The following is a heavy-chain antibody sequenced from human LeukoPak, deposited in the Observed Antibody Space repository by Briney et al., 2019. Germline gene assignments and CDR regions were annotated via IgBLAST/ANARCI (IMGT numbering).Heavy chain of an antibody. CDR2: IYTSGST. J-gene: IGHJ3*02. CDR1: GGSISSYY. V-gene: IGHV4-4*07. CDR3: ARWDYGSGRKFDI. Sequence: SETLSLTCTVSGGSISSYYWSWIRQPAGKGLEWIGRIYTSGSTNYNPSLKSRVIISVDTSKNQFSLNLSSVTAADTAVYYCARWDYGSGRKFDIWGQGTMVTVSS. D-gene: IGHD3-10*01.